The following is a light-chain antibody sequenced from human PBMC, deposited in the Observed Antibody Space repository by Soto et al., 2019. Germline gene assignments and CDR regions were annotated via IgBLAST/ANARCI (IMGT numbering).Light chain of an antibody. CDR1: QTITTN. CDR3: QQYNNWPLT. Sequence: EIVMTQSPATLSVSPGERATLSCRASQTITTNLAWYQLKPGQAPRLLIYGASTRATGIPARFSGSGSGTEFTLTISSLQSEDFAVYYCQQYNNWPLTFGGGTKVDI. CDR2: GAS. J-gene: IGKJ4*01. V-gene: IGKV3-15*01.